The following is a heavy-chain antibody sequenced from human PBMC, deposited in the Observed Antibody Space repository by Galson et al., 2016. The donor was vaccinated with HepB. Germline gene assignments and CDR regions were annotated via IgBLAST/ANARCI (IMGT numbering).Heavy chain of an antibody. Sequence: SLRLSCAASGFTVSSNYMTWVRQAPGKGLEWVSIIYSGGTTYYADSVKGRFTISRDNSKNTLYLQMNSLRVEDTALYYCARSIPRTNGPPFDSWGQGTPVTVS. CDR3: ARSIPRTNGPPFDS. D-gene: IGHD1-20*01. CDR2: IYSGGTT. CDR1: GFTVSSNY. V-gene: IGHV3-66*01. J-gene: IGHJ4*02.